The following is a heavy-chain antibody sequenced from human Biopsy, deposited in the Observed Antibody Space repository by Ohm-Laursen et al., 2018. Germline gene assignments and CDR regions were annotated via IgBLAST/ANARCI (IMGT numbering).Heavy chain of an antibody. D-gene: IGHD6-25*01. CDR3: TKRRTAVRPFDS. J-gene: IGHJ4*01. V-gene: IGHV3-9*01. Sequence: SLRLSCAASGFILSDYGMHWVRQAPGKGLEWVSGISGSSNNIIYADSVRGRFTISRDNAKSSLYLEMNSLRSEDTAFYYCTKRRTAVRPFDSWGHGTLVTVSS. CDR1: GFILSDYG. CDR2: ISGSSNNI.